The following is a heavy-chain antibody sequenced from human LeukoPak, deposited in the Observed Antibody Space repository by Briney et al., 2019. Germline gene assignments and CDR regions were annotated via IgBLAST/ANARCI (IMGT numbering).Heavy chain of an antibody. CDR1: GGTFSSYA. Sequence: SMKVSCKASGGTFSSYAISWVRQAPGQGLEWMGGIIPIFGTANYAQKFQGRVTITADESTSTAYMELSSLRSEDTAVYYCARAGTPVGYCSSTSCHYYFDYWGQGTLVTVSS. V-gene: IGHV1-69*13. CDR3: ARAGTPVGYCSSTSCHYYFDY. D-gene: IGHD2-2*01. J-gene: IGHJ4*02. CDR2: IIPIFGTA.